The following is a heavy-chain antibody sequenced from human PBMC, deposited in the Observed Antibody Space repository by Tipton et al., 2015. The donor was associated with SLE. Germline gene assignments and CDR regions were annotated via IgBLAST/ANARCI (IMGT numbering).Heavy chain of an antibody. CDR3: ARGGILTGYYFSFDY. V-gene: IGHV4-59*11. J-gene: IGHJ4*02. CDR1: GVSISDHY. Sequence: TLSLTCTVSGVSISDHYWTWIRQPPGKGLEWLAYVFYSGSPNFNPAHYNPSLMSRVTISVDTSKNQFSLKLSSVTAADTAVYYCARGGILTGYYFSFDYWGQGTLVTVSS. CDR2: VFYSGSP. D-gene: IGHD3-9*01.